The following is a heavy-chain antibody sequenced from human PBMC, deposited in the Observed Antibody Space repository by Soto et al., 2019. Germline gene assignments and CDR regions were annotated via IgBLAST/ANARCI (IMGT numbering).Heavy chain of an antibody. CDR1: GFTFSSYA. J-gene: IGHJ3*02. CDR3: AKSWTRLRGFLETLYDAFDI. CDR2: ISGSGGST. D-gene: IGHD3-3*01. Sequence: GGSLRLSCAASGFTFSSYAMSWVRQAPGKGLEWVSAISGSGGSTYYADSVKGRFTISRDNSKNTLYLQMNSLRAEDTAVYYCAKSWTRLRGFLETLYDAFDIWGQGTMVTVSS. V-gene: IGHV3-23*01.